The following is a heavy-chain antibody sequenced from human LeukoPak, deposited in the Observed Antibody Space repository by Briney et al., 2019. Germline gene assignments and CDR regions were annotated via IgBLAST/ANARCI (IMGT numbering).Heavy chain of an antibody. J-gene: IGHJ4*02. D-gene: IGHD5-18*01. CDR1: GYTFTSYG. V-gene: IGHV1-18*01. Sequence: GASVRVSCKASGYTFTSYGISWVRQAPGQGLEWMGWISAYNGNTNYAQKLQGRVTMTTDTSTSTAYMELRSLRSDDTAVYYCARDAPGYSYGPPFDYWGQGTLVTVSS. CDR3: ARDAPGYSYGPPFDY. CDR2: ISAYNGNT.